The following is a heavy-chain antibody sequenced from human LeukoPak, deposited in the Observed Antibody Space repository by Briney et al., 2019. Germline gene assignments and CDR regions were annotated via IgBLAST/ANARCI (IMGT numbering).Heavy chain of an antibody. Sequence: SETLSLTCAVYGGSFSGYYWSWIRQPPGKGLEWIGSIYYSGSTYYNPSLKSRVTISVDTSKNQFSLKLSSVTAADTAVYYCARHSGYGDYVAYFDYWGQGTLVTVSS. CDR3: ARHSGYGDYVAYFDY. J-gene: IGHJ4*02. V-gene: IGHV4-34*01. D-gene: IGHD4-17*01. CDR2: IYYSGST. CDR1: GGSFSGYY.